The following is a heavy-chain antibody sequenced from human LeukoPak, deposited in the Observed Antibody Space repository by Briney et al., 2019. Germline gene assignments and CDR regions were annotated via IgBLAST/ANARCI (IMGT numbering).Heavy chain of an antibody. D-gene: IGHD2-21*02. J-gene: IGHJ4*02. CDR3: AREESDCGGDCLEY. V-gene: IGHV3-48*03. Sequence: GGSLRLSCAASGFTFSSYEMNWVRQAPGKGLEWVSYISSSGSTIYYADSVKGRFTVSRDNAKSSLYRQMNSLRAEDTAVYYCAREESDCGGDCLEYWGQGTLVTVSS. CDR2: ISSSGSTI. CDR1: GFTFSSYE.